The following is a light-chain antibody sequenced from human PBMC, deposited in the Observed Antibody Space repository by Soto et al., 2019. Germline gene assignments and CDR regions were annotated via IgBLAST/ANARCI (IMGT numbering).Light chain of an antibody. CDR1: SSDIGAYDH. CDR2: SVS. CDR3: ISYTVSGSYV. V-gene: IGLV2-14*01. Sequence: QSVLTQPASVSGSPGQSITISCSGTSSDIGAYDHVAWFQQFPGKTPKLVIYSVSNRPSGVSYRFSGSKSGNTASLTISGLQADDEADYYRISYTVSGSYVFGPGTKVTVL. J-gene: IGLJ1*01.